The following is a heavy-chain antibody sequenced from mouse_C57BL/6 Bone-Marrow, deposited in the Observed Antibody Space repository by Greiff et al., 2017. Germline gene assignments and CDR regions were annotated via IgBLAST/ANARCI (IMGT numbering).Heavy chain of an antibody. Sequence: EVKLVESGGGLVQPGGSLKLSCAASGFTFSDYYMYWVRQTPEKRLEWFAYISNGGGSLYYPDTVKGRFTISRDNAKNTQYLQMSRLKSDDTAMYYCAGHYDTTDFDYWGQGTTLTVSS. J-gene: IGHJ2*01. V-gene: IGHV5-12*01. CDR3: AGHYDTTDFDY. CDR2: ISNGGGSL. CDR1: GFTFSDYY. D-gene: IGHD2-12*01.